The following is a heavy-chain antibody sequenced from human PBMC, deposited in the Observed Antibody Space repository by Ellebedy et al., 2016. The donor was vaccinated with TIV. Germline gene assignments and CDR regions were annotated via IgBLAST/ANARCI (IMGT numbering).Heavy chain of an antibody. D-gene: IGHD3-22*01. J-gene: IGHJ4*02. Sequence: AASVKVSCKASGGTFSSYAISWVRQAPGQGLEWMGGIIPFLGTPRYAQKFQGRVTITADRSTSTATLELSSLRSDDTAVYYCAASSFYGTMILHWGQGTLVTVSS. CDR2: IIPFLGTP. CDR1: GGTFSSYA. CDR3: AASSFYGTMILH. V-gene: IGHV1-69*10.